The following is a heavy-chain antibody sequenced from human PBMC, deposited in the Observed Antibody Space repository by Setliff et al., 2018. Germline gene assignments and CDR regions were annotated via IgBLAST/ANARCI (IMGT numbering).Heavy chain of an antibody. CDR2: IYNSGST. Sequence: SETLSLTCTVSGVSTSSGDYYWSWIRQPPGKGLEWIGYIYNSGSTYYNPSLKSRVSISLDTSNNQFSLKVNSVTAADTAVYYCARANGDFVSHSFDYLGQGTLVTVSS. V-gene: IGHV4-30-4*08. CDR3: ARANGDFVSHSFDY. J-gene: IGHJ4*01. D-gene: IGHD4-17*01. CDR1: GVSTSSGDYY.